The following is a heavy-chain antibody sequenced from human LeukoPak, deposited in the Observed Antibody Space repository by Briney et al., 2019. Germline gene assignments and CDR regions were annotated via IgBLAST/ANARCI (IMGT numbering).Heavy chain of an antibody. CDR3: AKKFPGNDGFFDS. J-gene: IGHJ4*02. CDR1: GFPFSLYG. CDR2: MSHHEVRT. V-gene: IGHV3-30*18. Sequence: PGGSLRLSCAASGFPFSLYGMFWVRQAPGKGLEWVAYMSHHEVRTYYGDSVRGRFTISRDNSENTLSLQMDSLRPEDTAIYYCAKKFPGNDGFFDSWGPGTLVTVSS. D-gene: IGHD4-23*01.